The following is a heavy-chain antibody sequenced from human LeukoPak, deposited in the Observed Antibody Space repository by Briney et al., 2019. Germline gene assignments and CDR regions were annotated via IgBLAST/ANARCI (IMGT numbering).Heavy chain of an antibody. Sequence: SQTLSLTCTVSGGSISSGDYYWSWIRQPPGKGLEWIGYIYYSGSTYYNPSLKSRVTISVDTSKNQFSLKLSSVTAADTAVCYCARGKQWLVVAFDIWGQGTMVTVSS. D-gene: IGHD6-19*01. CDR2: IYYSGST. J-gene: IGHJ3*02. CDR1: GGSISSGDYY. V-gene: IGHV4-30-4*01. CDR3: ARGKQWLVVAFDI.